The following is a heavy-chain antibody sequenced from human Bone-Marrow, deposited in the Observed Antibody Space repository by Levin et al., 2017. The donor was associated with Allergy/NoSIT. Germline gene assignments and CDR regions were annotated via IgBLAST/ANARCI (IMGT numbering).Heavy chain of an antibody. CDR3: AKDWSGI. Sequence: GESLKISCAASGFIFRNCEMTWVRQAPGKGLEWVSRITADGARTQYVDSLKGRFTISRDNSKNTLYLQMNSLRAEDTAVYYCAKDWSGIWGQGTVVTVSS. D-gene: IGHD3-10*01. V-gene: IGHV3-23*01. CDR1: GFIFRNCE. J-gene: IGHJ3*02. CDR2: ITADGART.